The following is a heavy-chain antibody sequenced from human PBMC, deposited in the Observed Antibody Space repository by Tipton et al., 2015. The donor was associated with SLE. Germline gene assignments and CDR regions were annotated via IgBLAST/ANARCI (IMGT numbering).Heavy chain of an antibody. V-gene: IGHV5-10-1*01. CDR2: IDPSDSYT. CDR3: ATLVRGVPLDY. D-gene: IGHD3-10*01. J-gene: IGHJ4*02. Sequence: QLVQSGAEVKKPGASVKVSCKASGYTFTTYGISWVRQMPGKGLEWMGRIDPSDSYTNYSPSFQGHVTISADKSISTAYLQWSSLKASDTAMYYCATLVRGVPLDYWGQGTLVTVSS. CDR1: GYTFTTYG.